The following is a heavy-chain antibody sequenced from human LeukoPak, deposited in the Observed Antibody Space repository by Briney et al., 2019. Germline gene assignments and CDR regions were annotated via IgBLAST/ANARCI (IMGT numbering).Heavy chain of an antibody. J-gene: IGHJ4*02. CDR3: VRDCGNFEIDY. V-gene: IGHV4-59*12. D-gene: IGHD1-26*01. Sequence: SETLSLTCTVSGGSISSYYWSWIRQPPGKGLEWIGYIYYSGSTNYNPSLKSRVTISVDTFKNQFSLKLSSVTAADTAVYYCVRDCGNFEIDYWGQGTLVTVPS. CDR2: IYYSGST. CDR1: GGSISSYY.